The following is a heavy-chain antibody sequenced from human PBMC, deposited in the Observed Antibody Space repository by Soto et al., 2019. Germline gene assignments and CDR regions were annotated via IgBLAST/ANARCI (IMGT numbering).Heavy chain of an antibody. CDR1: GGSISSYY. D-gene: IGHD5-12*01. V-gene: IGHV4-59*01. J-gene: IGHJ4*02. CDR2: IYYSGST. Sequence: SETLSLTCTVSGGSISSYYWSWIRQPPGKGLEWIGYIYYSGSTNYNPSLKSRVTISVDTSKNQFSLKLSSVTAADTAVYYCARGSGGYDMYDYWGQGTLVTVSS. CDR3: ARGSGGYDMYDY.